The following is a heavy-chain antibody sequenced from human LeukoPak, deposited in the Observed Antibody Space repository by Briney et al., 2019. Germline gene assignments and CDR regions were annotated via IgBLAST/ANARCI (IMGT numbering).Heavy chain of an antibody. CDR1: GFTFSSYV. CDR2: IAGRGGDTNYDT. CDR3: ARGNYYGMDV. Sequence: GGSLRLSCAASGFTFSSYVMSWVRQAPGKGLEWVSSIAGRGGDTNYDTYYPDSVKGRFTISRDNAKNTLYLQMNSLRAEDTAVYYCARGNYYGMDVWGQGTTVTVSS. J-gene: IGHJ6*02. D-gene: IGHD3-10*01. V-gene: IGHV3-23*01.